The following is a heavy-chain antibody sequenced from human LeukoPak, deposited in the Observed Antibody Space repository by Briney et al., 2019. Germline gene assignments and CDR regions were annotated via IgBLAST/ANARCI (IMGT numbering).Heavy chain of an antibody. J-gene: IGHJ5*02. D-gene: IGHD3-10*01. CDR3: ARDLPVLLWFGELQPNWFDP. V-gene: IGHV4-39*07. CDR2: IYYSGST. CDR1: GGSISSSSYY. Sequence: SETLSLTCTVSGGSISSSSYYWGWIRQPPGKGLEWIGSIYYSGSTYYNPSLKSRVTISVDTSKNQFSLKLSSVTAADTAVYYWARDLPVLLWFGELQPNWFDPWGQGTLVTVSS.